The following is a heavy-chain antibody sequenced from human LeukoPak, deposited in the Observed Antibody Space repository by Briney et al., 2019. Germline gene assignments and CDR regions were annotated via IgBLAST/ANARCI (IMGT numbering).Heavy chain of an antibody. CDR2: IYHSGST. V-gene: IGHV4-38-2*02. Sequence: PSETLSLTCAVSTYSISSVYYWGWIRQPPRKGLEWIGSIYHSGSTYYNPSLKSRVTISVDTSKNQFSLKLSSVTAADTAVYYCAREIIAARPDYFDYWGQGTLVTVSS. CDR3: AREIIAARPDYFDY. J-gene: IGHJ4*02. D-gene: IGHD6-6*01. CDR1: TYSISSVYY.